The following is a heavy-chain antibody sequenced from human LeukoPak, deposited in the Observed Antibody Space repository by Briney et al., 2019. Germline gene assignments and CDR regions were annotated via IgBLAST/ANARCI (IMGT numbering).Heavy chain of an antibody. Sequence: SETLSLTCTVSGYSISTDYYWGWIRQPPGKGLEWIGSIYHSGSTYYNPSLKSRVTISVDTSKNQFSLKLSSVTAADTAVYYCARAVTVTDFDYWGQGTLVTVSS. CDR2: IYHSGST. D-gene: IGHD4-17*01. V-gene: IGHV4-38-2*02. CDR1: GYSISTDYY. CDR3: ARAVTVTDFDY. J-gene: IGHJ4*02.